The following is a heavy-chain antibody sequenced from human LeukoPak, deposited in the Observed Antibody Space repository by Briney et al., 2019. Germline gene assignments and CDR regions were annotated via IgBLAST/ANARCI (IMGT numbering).Heavy chain of an antibody. J-gene: IGHJ4*02. Sequence: AGESLKISCKGSGYSFTSYWIGWVRQMPGKGLEWMGIIYPGDSDTRYSPSFQGQVTISADKSISTAYLQWSSLKASDTAMYYCARLNSSGWYPRVWYFDYWGQGTLVTVSS. CDR1: GYSFTSYW. CDR2: IYPGDSDT. V-gene: IGHV5-51*01. D-gene: IGHD6-19*01. CDR3: ARLNSSGWYPRVWYFDY.